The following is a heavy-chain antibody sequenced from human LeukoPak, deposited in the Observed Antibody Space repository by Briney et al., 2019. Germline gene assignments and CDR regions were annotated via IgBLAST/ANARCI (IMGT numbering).Heavy chain of an antibody. J-gene: IGHJ6*01. CDR1: GFTFSSYA. CDR3: AKAGGYCSGGSCYSDYYYGMDV. D-gene: IGHD2-15*01. Sequence: GGSLRLSCAASGFTFSSYAMSWVRQAPGKGPEWVSAISGSGGWTYYADSVKGRFTISRDNSKNTLYLKMSSLRAEDTAVYYCAKAGGYCSGGSCYSDYYYGMDVWGQGSTVTVSS. CDR2: ISGSGGWT. V-gene: IGHV3-23*01.